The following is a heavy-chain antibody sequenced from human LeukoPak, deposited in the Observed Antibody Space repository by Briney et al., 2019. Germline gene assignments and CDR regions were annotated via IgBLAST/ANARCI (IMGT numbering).Heavy chain of an antibody. CDR2: ISGSGGST. D-gene: IGHD3-10*01. CDR3: AKGMVRGDLDY. Sequence: PGGPLRLSCAASGFTFSTYTMSWVRQAPGKGLEWVSGISGSGGSTYYADSVKGRFTISRDNSKNTLFVQMNSLRAEDTAVYYCAKGMVRGDLDYWGQGTLVSVSS. J-gene: IGHJ4*02. CDR1: GFTFSTYT. V-gene: IGHV3-23*01.